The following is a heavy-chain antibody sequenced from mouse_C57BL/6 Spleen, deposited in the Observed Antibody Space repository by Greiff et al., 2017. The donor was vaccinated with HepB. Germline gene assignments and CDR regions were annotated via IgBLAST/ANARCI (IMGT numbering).Heavy chain of an antibody. J-gene: IGHJ3*01. D-gene: IGHD1-1*01. CDR3: ARVGDYYGSSYWFAY. Sequence: EVQLQQSGPELVKPGASVKISCKASGYTFTDYYMHWVKQSHGKSLEWIGDINPNNGGTSYNQKFKGKATLTVDKSSSTAYMEHRSLTSEDSAVYYCARVGDYYGSSYWFAYWGQGTLVTVSA. CDR1: GYTFTDYY. V-gene: IGHV1-26*01. CDR2: INPNNGGT.